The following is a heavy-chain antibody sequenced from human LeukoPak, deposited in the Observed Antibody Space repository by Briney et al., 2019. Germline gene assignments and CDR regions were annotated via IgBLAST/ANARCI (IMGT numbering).Heavy chain of an antibody. V-gene: IGHV3-48*01. J-gene: IGHJ4*02. CDR1: GFSFSSYN. CDR3: ARDGVEYGSEGFYFDY. CDR2: ISRGSTTI. Sequence: GGSLRLSCGASGFSFSSYNMNWVRQAPGKGLEWVSSISRGSTTIYYADSVKGRFTTSRDNAKNSLYLQMNSLRAEDTAVYYCARDGVEYGSEGFYFDYWGQGTLVTVSS. D-gene: IGHD3-10*01.